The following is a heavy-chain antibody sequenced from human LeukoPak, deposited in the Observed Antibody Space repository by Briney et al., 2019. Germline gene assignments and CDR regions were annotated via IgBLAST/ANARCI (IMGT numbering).Heavy chain of an antibody. D-gene: IGHD3-10*01. J-gene: IGHJ4*02. V-gene: IGHV3-11*01. CDR1: GFTFSDYY. CDR3: AREVVRGSNHFDY. Sequence: PGGSLRLSCAASGFTFSDYYMSWIRQAPGKGLEGVSYISSSGSTIYYADSLKGRFTTSRDNVKNSLYLQMTSLRAEDTAVYYCAREVVRGSNHFDYWGQGTLVIVSS. CDR2: ISSSGSTI.